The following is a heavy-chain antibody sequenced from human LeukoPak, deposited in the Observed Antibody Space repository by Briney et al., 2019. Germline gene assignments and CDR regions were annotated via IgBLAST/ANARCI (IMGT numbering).Heavy chain of an antibody. CDR3: AGRRDGYTHDAFDI. CDR2: INHSGST. V-gene: IGHV4-34*01. D-gene: IGHD5-24*01. J-gene: IGHJ3*02. CDR1: GGSFSGYY. Sequence: SETLSLTCAVYGGSFSGYYWSWIRQPPGKGPEWIGEINHSGSTNYNPSLKSRVTISVDTSKNQFSLKLSSVTAADTAVYYCAGRRDGYTHDAFDIWGQGTMVTVSS.